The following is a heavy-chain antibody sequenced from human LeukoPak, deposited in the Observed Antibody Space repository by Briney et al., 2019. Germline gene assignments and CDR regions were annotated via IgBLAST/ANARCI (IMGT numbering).Heavy chain of an antibody. J-gene: IGHJ5*02. D-gene: IGHD6-13*01. V-gene: IGHV7-4-1*02. CDR3: ARGGRAGTMNWFDP. Sequence: ASVKVSCKASGYTFTSYAMNWVRQAPGQGLEWMGWINTNTGNPTYAQGFTGRFVFSLDTSVSTAYLQISSLKAEDTAVYYCARGGRAGTMNWFDPWGQGTLVTVSS. CDR1: GYTFTSYA. CDR2: INTNTGNP.